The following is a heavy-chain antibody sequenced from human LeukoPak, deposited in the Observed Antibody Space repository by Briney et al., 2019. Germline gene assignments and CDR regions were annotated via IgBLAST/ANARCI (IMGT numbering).Heavy chain of an antibody. CDR1: GYTFTSYY. D-gene: IGHD3-3*01. J-gene: IGHJ6*02. Sequence: GASVKVSCKASGYTFTSYYMHWVRQAPGQGLEWMGIINPSGGSTSYAQKFQGRVTMTRDTSTSTVYMELSSLRSDDTAVYYCARVLGKKYYDFWSGRYGMDVWGQGTTVTVSS. CDR2: INPSGGST. V-gene: IGHV1-46*01. CDR3: ARVLGKKYYDFWSGRYGMDV.